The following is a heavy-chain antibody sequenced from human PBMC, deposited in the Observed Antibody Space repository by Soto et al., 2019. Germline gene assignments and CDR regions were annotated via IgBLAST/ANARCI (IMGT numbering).Heavy chain of an antibody. V-gene: IGHV3-43*01. CDR2: ISWDGGST. J-gene: IGHJ6*02. Sequence: GGSLRLSCAASGFTFDDYTMHWVRQAPGKGLEWVSLISWDGGSTYYADSVKGRFTISRGNSKNSLYLQMNSLRTEDTASYYCAKSNGMDVWGQGTTVTVSS. CDR3: AKSNGMDV. CDR1: GFTFDDYT.